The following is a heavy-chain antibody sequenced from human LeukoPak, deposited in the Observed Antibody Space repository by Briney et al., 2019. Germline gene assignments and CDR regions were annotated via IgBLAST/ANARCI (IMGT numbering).Heavy chain of an antibody. J-gene: IGHJ4*02. CDR2: ISSSSSYI. D-gene: IGHD3-10*01. CDR3: ARVSPMVRGVITGPDY. CDR1: GFTFSSYE. V-gene: IGHV3-21*01. Sequence: GGSLRLSCAASGFTFSSYEMNWVRQAPGKGLEWVSSISSSSSYIYYADSVKGRFTISRDNAKNSLYLQMNSLRAEDTAVYYCARVSPMVRGVITGPDYWGQGTLVTVSS.